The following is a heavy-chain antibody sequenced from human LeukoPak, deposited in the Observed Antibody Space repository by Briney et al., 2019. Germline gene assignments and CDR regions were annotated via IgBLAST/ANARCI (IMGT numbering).Heavy chain of an antibody. CDR2: ISGSGGST. J-gene: IGHJ4*02. CDR1: GFTFSSYA. Sequence: GVSLRLSCAASGFTFSSYAMSWVRQAPGKGLEWVSAISGSGGSTYYADSVKGRFTISRDNSRNTLYLQMNSLRAEDTAVYYCAKDYRWTAMYYFDYWGQGTLVTVSS. V-gene: IGHV3-23*01. D-gene: IGHD5-18*01. CDR3: AKDYRWTAMYYFDY.